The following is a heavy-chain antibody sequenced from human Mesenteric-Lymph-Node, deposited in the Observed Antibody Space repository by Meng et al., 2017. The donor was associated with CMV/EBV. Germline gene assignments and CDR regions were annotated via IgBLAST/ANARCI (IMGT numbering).Heavy chain of an antibody. D-gene: IGHD3-10*01. CDR3: ARDCYYGSGSYYKPSFDY. V-gene: IGHV3-7*01. J-gene: IGHJ4*02. CDR1: GFTFSNYW. CDR2: MKGDGSIE. Sequence: GGSLRLSCAASGFTFSNYWMGWVRQAPGKGLEWVANMKGDGSIENYGDSVKGRFSISRDNAKNSLFLQMNSLRAEDTAVYFCARDCYYGSGSYYKPSFDYWGQGTLVTVSS.